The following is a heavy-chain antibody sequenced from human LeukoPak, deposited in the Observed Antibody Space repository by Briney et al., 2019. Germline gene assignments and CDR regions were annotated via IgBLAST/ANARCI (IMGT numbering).Heavy chain of an antibody. V-gene: IGHV1-69*06. D-gene: IGHD6-13*01. CDR2: IIPIFGTA. CDR3: ASLLTAAGGARPL. Sequence: ASVNVSCKASVGTFSSYAISWVRQAPGQGLDWMGGIIPIFGTAHYPPKFQGRVTITADKSTSTAYMALSSLRSEDTAVYYCASLLTAAGGARPLWGQGTLVTVSS. CDR1: VGTFSSYA. J-gene: IGHJ4*02.